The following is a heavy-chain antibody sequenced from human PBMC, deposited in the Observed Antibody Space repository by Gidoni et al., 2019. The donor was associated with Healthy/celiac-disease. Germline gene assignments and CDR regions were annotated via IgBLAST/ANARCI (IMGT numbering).Heavy chain of an antibody. Sequence: EVQLVESGGGLVTPGGSVRISCAASGFTFSSFSMNWGPQAPGKGLELVSSISSSRSYIYYADSVKGRFTISRDNAKNSLYLQMNSLRAEYTAVYHCARDPFYYYDSIGQHCGQGTLVTVSS. CDR1: GFTFSSFS. V-gene: IGHV3-21*01. CDR3: ARDPFYYYDSIGQH. J-gene: IGHJ4*02. CDR2: ISSSRSYI. D-gene: IGHD3-22*01.